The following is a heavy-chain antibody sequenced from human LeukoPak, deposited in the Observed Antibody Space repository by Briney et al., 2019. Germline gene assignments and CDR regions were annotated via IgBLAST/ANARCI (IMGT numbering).Heavy chain of an antibody. CDR2: AFSDGRT. CDR3: ARGDFDY. CDR1: GITVSTNY. V-gene: IGHV3-53*01. J-gene: IGHJ4*02. Sequence: GGSLRLSCAASGITVSTNYMSWVRQAPGKGLEWVSIAFSDGRTFYADSVKGRFTISRDSSKNTVFLQTNSLRAEDTAVYYCARGDFDYWGQGTLVTVSS.